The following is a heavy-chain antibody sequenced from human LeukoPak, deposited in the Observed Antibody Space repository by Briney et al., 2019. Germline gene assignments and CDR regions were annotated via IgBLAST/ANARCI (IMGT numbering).Heavy chain of an antibody. J-gene: IGHJ5*02. CDR2: TIPIFGTA. CDR3: AREAATTVTMSFWFDP. D-gene: IGHD4-17*01. Sequence: SVKVSCKASGGTFSSYAINWLRQAPGQGLEWMGGTIPIFGTANYAQKSQGRVTITTDESTSTAYMELSSLRSEDTAVYYCAREAATTVTMSFWFDPWGQGTLVTVSS. V-gene: IGHV1-69*05. CDR1: GGTFSSYA.